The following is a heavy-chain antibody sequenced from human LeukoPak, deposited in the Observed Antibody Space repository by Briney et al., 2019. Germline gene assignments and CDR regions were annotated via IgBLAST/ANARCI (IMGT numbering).Heavy chain of an antibody. Sequence: GGSLRLSCAASGFTFSSYTMNWVRQAPGKGLEWVSSISSSSSYIYYADSVKGRFTISRDNAKNSLYLQMNSLRADDTAVYYCARETYCSGGSCYKGNAFDIWGQGTMVTVSS. J-gene: IGHJ3*02. CDR2: ISSSSSYI. CDR1: GFTFSSYT. CDR3: ARETYCSGGSCYKGNAFDI. V-gene: IGHV3-21*01. D-gene: IGHD2-15*01.